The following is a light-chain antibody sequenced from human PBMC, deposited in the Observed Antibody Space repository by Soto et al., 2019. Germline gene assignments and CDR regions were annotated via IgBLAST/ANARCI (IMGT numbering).Light chain of an antibody. J-gene: IGKJ2*01. Sequence: DVVMTESPLSLSVTLGQPASISCKSSQTLVHGDGNTYLHWFQQRPGQSPRRLIYYVSNRDSGVPDRFSGSGSGTDFTPKISRVEAEDVGLYFCLQGTHWPYTFGQGTRLEI. CDR2: YVS. CDR3: LQGTHWPYT. V-gene: IGKV2-30*02. CDR1: QTLVHGDGNTY.